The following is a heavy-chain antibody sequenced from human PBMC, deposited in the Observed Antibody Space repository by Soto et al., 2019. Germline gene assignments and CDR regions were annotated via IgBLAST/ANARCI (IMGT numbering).Heavy chain of an antibody. CDR3: AITAMINRDSSTSFDY. J-gene: IGHJ4*02. Sequence: EVQLVESGGGSVKPGGSLRLSCAASGLTFSNVWMTWVRQAPGKGLEWVGRIKSKSDGETADVAAPVKARFTISRDDSKNTVFLEMNSLKSEDTALYYCAITAMINRDSSTSFDYWAGEPRSPSPQ. CDR2: IKSKSDGETA. V-gene: IGHV3-15*01. CDR1: GLTFSNVW. D-gene: IGHD5-18*01.